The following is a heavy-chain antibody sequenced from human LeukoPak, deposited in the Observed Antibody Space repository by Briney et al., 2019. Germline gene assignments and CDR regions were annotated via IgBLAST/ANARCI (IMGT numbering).Heavy chain of an antibody. J-gene: IGHJ4*02. D-gene: IGHD6-13*01. CDR1: GFTFGDYA. CDR2: IRSKAYGGTT. Sequence: GGSLRLSCTASGFTFGDYAMSWFRQAPGKGLEWVGFIRSKAYGGTTEYAASVKGRFTISRDDSKSIAYLQMNSLKTEDTAVYYCTRAREYSSSWYHIFDYWGQGTLVTVSS. CDR3: TRAREYSSSWYHIFDY. V-gene: IGHV3-49*03.